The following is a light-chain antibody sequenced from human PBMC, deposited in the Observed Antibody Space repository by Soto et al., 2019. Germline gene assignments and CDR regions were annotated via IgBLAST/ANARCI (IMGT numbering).Light chain of an antibody. V-gene: IGKV3-15*01. J-gene: IGKJ4*01. Sequence: EIVMTQSPDTLSVSPGERATLSCSASQRVSSNLAWYQQKPGQAHRLLIYGASTRATSIPARFSGSGSETEFTRTISSLQSEDFAVYYCQQYNNWPPITFGGGTKVEIK. CDR3: QQYNNWPPIT. CDR2: GAS. CDR1: QRVSSN.